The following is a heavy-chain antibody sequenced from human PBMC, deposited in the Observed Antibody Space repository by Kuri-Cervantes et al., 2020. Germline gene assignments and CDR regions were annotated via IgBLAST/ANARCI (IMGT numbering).Heavy chain of an antibody. J-gene: IGHJ6*03. CDR1: GGSIISGSYY. Sequence: SETLSLTCTVSGGSIISGSYYWGWIRQPPGKGLEWIGSIFYSGSTSYYPSLKSRVTISVDTSKNQFSLKLISVTAADTAVYYCARTGVWFYYYYYMDVWGKGTTVTVSS. CDR3: ARTGVWFYYYYYMDV. CDR2: IFYSGST. D-gene: IGHD3-10*01. V-gene: IGHV4-39*07.